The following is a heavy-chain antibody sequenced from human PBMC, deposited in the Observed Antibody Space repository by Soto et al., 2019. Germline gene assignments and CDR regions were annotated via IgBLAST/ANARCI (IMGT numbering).Heavy chain of an antibody. D-gene: IGHD6-19*01. CDR1: GGSISSYY. CDR2: IYYSGST. Sequence: PSETLSLTCTVSGGSISSYYWSWIRQPPGKGLEWIGYIYYSGSTNYNPSLKSRVTISVDTSKNQFSLKLSSVTAADTAVYYCARQAPQQWLVPEYYYMDVWGKGTTVTVSS. CDR3: ARQAPQQWLVPEYYYMDV. V-gene: IGHV4-59*08. J-gene: IGHJ6*03.